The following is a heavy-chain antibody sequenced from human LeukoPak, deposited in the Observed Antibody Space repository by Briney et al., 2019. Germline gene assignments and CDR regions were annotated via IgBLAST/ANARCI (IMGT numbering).Heavy chain of an antibody. CDR3: ARGSNFWSGYYRGYYYYMDV. CDR2: INHSGST. Sequence: PSETLSLTCAVYGGSFSGYYWSWIRQPPGKGLEWIGEINHSGSTNYNPSLKSRVTISVDTSKNQFSLKLGSVTAADTAVYYCARGSNFWSGYYRGYYYYMDVWGKGTTVTVSS. J-gene: IGHJ6*03. D-gene: IGHD3-3*01. V-gene: IGHV4-34*01. CDR1: GGSFSGYY.